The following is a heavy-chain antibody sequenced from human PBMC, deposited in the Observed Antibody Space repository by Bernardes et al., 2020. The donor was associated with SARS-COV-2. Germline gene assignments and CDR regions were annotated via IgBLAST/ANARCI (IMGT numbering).Heavy chain of an antibody. V-gene: IGHV4-31*03. Sequence: SETLSRTCTVSGGSIPSGNYYWSWIRQHPGKGLEWIGYIFYTGSTYYNPSLKSRVTISIDRSYNQFSLRLTSVTPADTAVYYCARETYGGMDVWGQGTTVTVSS. CDR2: IFYTGST. CDR1: GGSIPSGNYY. D-gene: IGHD4-17*01. J-gene: IGHJ6*02. CDR3: ARETYGGMDV.